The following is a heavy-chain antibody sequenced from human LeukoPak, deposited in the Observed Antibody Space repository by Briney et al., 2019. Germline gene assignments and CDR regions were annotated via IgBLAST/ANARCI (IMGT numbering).Heavy chain of an antibody. Sequence: SETLSLTCAAYGGSFSGYYWSWIRQPPGKGLEWIGEINHSGSTNYNPSLKSRVTISVDTSKNQFSLKLSSVTAADTAVYYCARNDYVWGSYYRFGYWGQGTLVTVSS. CDR3: ARNDYVWGSYYRFGY. CDR1: GGSFSGYY. D-gene: IGHD3-16*01. V-gene: IGHV4-34*01. CDR2: INHSGST. J-gene: IGHJ4*02.